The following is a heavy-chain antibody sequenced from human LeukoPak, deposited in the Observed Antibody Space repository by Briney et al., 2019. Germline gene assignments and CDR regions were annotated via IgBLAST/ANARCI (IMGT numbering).Heavy chain of an antibody. J-gene: IGHJ5*02. CDR2: INPSGGST. CDR1: GYTFTSYY. D-gene: IGHD3-9*01. CDR3: ARAATTLRYFDWLSEHNWFDP. Sequence: GASVKVSCKASGYTFTSYYMHWVRQAPGQGLEWMGIINPSGGSTSYAQKFQGRVTMTRDTSTSTVYMELSSLRSEDTAVYYCARAATTLRYFDWLSEHNWFDPWGQGTLVTVSS. V-gene: IGHV1-46*01.